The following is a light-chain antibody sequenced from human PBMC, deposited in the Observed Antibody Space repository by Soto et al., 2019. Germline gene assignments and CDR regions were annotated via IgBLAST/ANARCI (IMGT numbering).Light chain of an antibody. CDR2: EVT. V-gene: IGLV2-8*01. J-gene: IGLJ1*01. CDR1: SSDVGGYDY. CDR3: SSYTGGNPSYV. Sequence: QSALTQPPSASGSPRQSVTISCTGTSSDVGGYDYVSWYQQHPGKAPKLMLYEVTIRPSGVSDRFSGSKSGNPASLTVSGLPAEDEADYYCSSYTGGNPSYVFGTGTKLTVL.